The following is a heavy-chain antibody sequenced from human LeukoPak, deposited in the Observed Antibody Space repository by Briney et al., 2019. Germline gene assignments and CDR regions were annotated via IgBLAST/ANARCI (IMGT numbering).Heavy chain of an antibody. Sequence: RPGGSLRLSCAASGFTFSSYAMHWVRQAPGKRPEWVANMNIDGSEKYYADSVKGRFTISRDNARNSVYLQTNSLRVEDTAVYYCTRDPVEWELLLDCWGQGTLVTVSS. CDR3: TRDPVEWELLLDC. J-gene: IGHJ4*02. D-gene: IGHD1-26*01. CDR2: MNIDGSEK. CDR1: GFTFSSYA. V-gene: IGHV3-7*01.